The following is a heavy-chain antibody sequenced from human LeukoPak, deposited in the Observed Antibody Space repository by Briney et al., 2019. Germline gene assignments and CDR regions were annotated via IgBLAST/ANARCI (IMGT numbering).Heavy chain of an antibody. CDR1: GFTFSSYG. CDR3: ATSRGSWPDYFDY. CDR2: IRYDGSNK. Sequence: GGSLRLSCAASGFTFSSYGMHWVRQAPGKGLEWVAFIRYDGSNKYYADSVKGRFTISRDNSKNTLYLQMNSLRAEDTAVYYCATSRGSWPDYFDYWGQGTLVTVSS. J-gene: IGHJ4*02. V-gene: IGHV3-30*02. D-gene: IGHD6-13*01.